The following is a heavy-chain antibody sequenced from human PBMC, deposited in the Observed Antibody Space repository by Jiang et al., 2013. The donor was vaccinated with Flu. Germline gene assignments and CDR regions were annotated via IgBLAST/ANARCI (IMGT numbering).Heavy chain of an antibody. D-gene: IGHD2-21*02. V-gene: IGHV1-46*02. CDR1: IHLQHHF. J-gene: IGHJ3*02. CDR2: IYPSGTST. CDR3: ASSGDCCNAPSDI. Sequence: EVKKTWAVSENYLRGLWIHLQHHFFHWVRQAPGQGLEWMGIIYPSGTSTIYAQKFQGRVTVTRDTSTSTVYMELTSLRSDDTAVYYCASSGDCCNAPSDIWGQGTMVTVSS.